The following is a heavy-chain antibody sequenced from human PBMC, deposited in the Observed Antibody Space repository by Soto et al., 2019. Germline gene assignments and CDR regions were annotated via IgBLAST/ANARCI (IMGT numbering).Heavy chain of an antibody. CDR1: GFTFSSYA. J-gene: IGHJ4*02. V-gene: IGHV3-23*01. CDR2: ISGSGGST. D-gene: IGHD3-9*01. CDR3: AKAERYYDILTGYRTYYFDY. Sequence: GGSLRLSCAASGFTFSSYAMSWVRQAPGKGLEWVSAISGSGGSTYYADSVKGRFTISRDNSKNTLYLQMNSLRAEDTAVYYCAKAERYYDILTGYRTYYFDYWGQGTLVTVSS.